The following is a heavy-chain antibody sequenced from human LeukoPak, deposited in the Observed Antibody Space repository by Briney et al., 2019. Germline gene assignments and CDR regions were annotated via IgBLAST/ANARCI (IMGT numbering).Heavy chain of an antibody. J-gene: IGHJ4*02. CDR3: ARAKASVTAFVF. CDR2: ISSRRDYI. D-gene: IGHD2-21*02. Sequence: GGSLRLSCAASGFTFDGYTMNWVRQAPGKGLEWVASISSRRDYIYYADSVRGRFTVSRENAKNSLSLQTNTLKAEHPATYYCARAKASVTAFVFWGQGALVTVFS. CDR1: GFTFDGYT. V-gene: IGHV3-21*01.